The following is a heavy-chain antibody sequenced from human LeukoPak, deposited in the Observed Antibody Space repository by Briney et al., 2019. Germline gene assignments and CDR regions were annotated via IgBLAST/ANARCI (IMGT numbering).Heavy chain of an antibody. J-gene: IGHJ5*02. V-gene: IGHV1-69*13. Sequence: ASVKVSCKASGGTFSSYAISWVRQAPGQGLEWMGGIIPIFGTANYAQKFQGRVTITADESTSTAYMELSSLRSEDTAVYYCAREVNSYGYNWFDPWGQGTLVTVSS. CDR1: GGTFSSYA. CDR2: IIPIFGTA. CDR3: AREVNSYGYNWFDP. D-gene: IGHD5-18*01.